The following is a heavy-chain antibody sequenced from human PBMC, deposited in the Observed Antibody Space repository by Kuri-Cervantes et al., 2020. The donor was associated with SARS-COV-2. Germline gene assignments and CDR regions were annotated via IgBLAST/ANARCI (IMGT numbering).Heavy chain of an antibody. Sequence: ASVKVSCKASGYTFTGYYMHWVRQVPGQGLEWMGWINPNSGGTNYAQKFQGRVTMTRDTSISTAYMELSRLRSDDTAVYYCASYCSSTSCYTRGDYFDYWGQGTLVTVSS. V-gene: IGHV1-2*02. CDR2: INPNSGGT. CDR3: ASYCSSTSCYTRGDYFDY. D-gene: IGHD2-2*02. CDR1: GYTFTGYY. J-gene: IGHJ4*02.